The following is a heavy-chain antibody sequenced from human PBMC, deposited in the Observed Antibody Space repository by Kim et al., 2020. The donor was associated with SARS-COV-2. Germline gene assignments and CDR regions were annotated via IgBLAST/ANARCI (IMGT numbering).Heavy chain of an antibody. CDR1: GFTFDDYS. V-gene: IGHV3-43*01. CDR2: ISWDGVTT. J-gene: IGHJ5*02. CDR3: ARDQFKWGSGSYGA. D-gene: IGHD3-10*01. Sequence: GGSLRLSCAASGFTFDDYSMHWVRQAPGKGLEWVSLISWDGVTTYYADSVKGRFTISRDNSKNSLYLQMNSLRTEDTALYYCARDQFKWGSGSYGAWGQGTLVTVSS.